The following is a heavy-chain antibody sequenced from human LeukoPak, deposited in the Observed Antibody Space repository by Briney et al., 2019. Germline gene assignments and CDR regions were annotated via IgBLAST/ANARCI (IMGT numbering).Heavy chain of an antibody. CDR3: ARVGVQDSSGYWWPVDY. Sequence: PGGSLKLSCAASGFTFSGSAMHWVRQASGKGLEWVGRIRSKANSYATAYAASVKGRFTISRDDSKNTAYLQMNSLKTEDTAVYYCARVGVQDSSGYWWPVDYWGQGTLVTVSS. CDR2: IRSKANSYAT. D-gene: IGHD3-22*01. V-gene: IGHV3-73*01. CDR1: GFTFSGSA. J-gene: IGHJ4*02.